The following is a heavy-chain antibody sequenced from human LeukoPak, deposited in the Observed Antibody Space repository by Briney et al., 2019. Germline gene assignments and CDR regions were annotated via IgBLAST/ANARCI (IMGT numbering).Heavy chain of an antibody. Sequence: KPGGSLRLSCAASGFTFGSYSMNWVRQAPGKGLEWVASISSSGSYIYYADSVKGRFTISRDNAKKSLYLQMNSLRDEDTAVYYCVRPTYCSSTCCQTYGMDVWGQGTTVTVSS. CDR1: GFTFGSYS. CDR3: VRPTYCSSTCCQTYGMDV. CDR2: ISSSGSYI. V-gene: IGHV3-21*01. D-gene: IGHD2-2*01. J-gene: IGHJ6*02.